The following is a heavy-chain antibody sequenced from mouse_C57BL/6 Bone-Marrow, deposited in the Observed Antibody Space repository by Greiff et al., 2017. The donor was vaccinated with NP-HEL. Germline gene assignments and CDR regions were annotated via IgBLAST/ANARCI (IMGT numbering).Heavy chain of an antibody. CDR3: ARDYYGSSFYFDY. J-gene: IGHJ2*01. Sequence: EVQLQESGPGLVKPSQSLSLTCSVTGYSITSGYYWNWIRQFPGNKLEWMGYISYDGSNNYNPSLKNRISITRDTSKNQFFLKLNSVTTEDTATYYCARDYYGSSFYFDYWGQGTTRTVSS. CDR2: ISYDGSN. CDR1: GYSITSGYY. V-gene: IGHV3-6*01. D-gene: IGHD1-1*01.